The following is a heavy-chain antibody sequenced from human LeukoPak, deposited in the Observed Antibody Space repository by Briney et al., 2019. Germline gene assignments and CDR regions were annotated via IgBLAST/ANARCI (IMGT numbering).Heavy chain of an antibody. CDR2: ISGSGNAI. CDR3: ARNSPGLGY. D-gene: IGHD2/OR15-2a*01. J-gene: IGHJ4*02. V-gene: IGHV3-48*03. CDR1: GFTFSSYD. Sequence: LPGGSLRLSCAASGFTFSSYDMEWVRQAPGKGLEWVSYISGSGNAISYADSVRGRFTISRDNGKNSVYLQMNSLRTEDTAVYYCARNSPGLGYWGQGTLVTVSS.